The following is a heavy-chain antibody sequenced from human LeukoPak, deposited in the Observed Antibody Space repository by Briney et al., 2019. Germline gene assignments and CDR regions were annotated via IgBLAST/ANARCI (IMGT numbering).Heavy chain of an antibody. CDR2: ISGSGGST. J-gene: IGHJ6*03. CDR1: GFTFSSYA. Sequence: GGSLRLSCAASGFTFSSYAMSWVRQAPGKGLEWVSAISGSGGSTNYADSVKGRFTISRDNSKNTLYLQMHSLRAEDTAVYYCAKQYYDILTKGTCYYYYMDVWGKGTTVTVSS. CDR3: AKQYYDILTKGTCYYYYMDV. D-gene: IGHD3-9*01. V-gene: IGHV3-23*01.